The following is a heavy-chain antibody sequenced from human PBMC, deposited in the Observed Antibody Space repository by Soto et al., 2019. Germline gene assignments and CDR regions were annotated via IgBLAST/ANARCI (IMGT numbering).Heavy chain of an antibody. CDR1: GYTFTSYD. Sequence: ASVKVSCKASGYTFTSYDINWVRQATGQGLEWMGWMNPNSGNTGYAQKFQGRVTMTSNTSISTAYMELSSLRSEDTAVYYCARGSSYDLWSGYYPLLGYWGQGTLVTVSS. V-gene: IGHV1-8*01. D-gene: IGHD3-3*01. CDR3: ARGSSYDLWSGYYPLLGY. CDR2: MNPNSGNT. J-gene: IGHJ4*02.